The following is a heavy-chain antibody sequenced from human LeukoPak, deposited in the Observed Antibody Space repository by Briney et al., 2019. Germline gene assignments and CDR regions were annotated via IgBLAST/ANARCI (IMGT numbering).Heavy chain of an antibody. CDR1: GFTFSSYG. J-gene: IGHJ4*02. CDR3: AKEHKGFDY. V-gene: IGHV3-30*18. CDR2: ISYDGSNK. Sequence: GRSLRLSCAASGFTFSSYGMHWVRQAPGKGLEWVAVISYDGSNKYYADSVKGRFTISRDNSKNTLYLQMNSLRAEDTAVYYCAKEHKGFDYWGQGTLVTVSS.